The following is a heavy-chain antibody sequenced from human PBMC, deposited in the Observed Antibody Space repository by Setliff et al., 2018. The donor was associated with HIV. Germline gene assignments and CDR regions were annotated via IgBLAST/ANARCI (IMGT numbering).Heavy chain of an antibody. V-gene: IGHV3-49*04. CDR3: TRDRYSSGWYGMDV. CDR1: GFPFGDYA. D-gene: IGHD6-19*01. CDR2: IRSIAYGGTT. Sequence: PGGSLRLSCSASGFPFGDYALSWVRQAPGKGLEWVGFIRSIAYGGTTEYAASVKGRFTISRDDSKSIAYLQMNSLKTEDTAVYYCTRDRYSSGWYGMDVWGQGTTVTVSS. J-gene: IGHJ6*02.